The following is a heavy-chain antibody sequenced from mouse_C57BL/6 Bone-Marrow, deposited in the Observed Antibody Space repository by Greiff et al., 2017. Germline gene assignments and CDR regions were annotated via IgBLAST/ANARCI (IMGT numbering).Heavy chain of an antibody. CDR1: GFSLTSYA. CDR2: LWTGGGT. CDR3: ARKGIYYGPNWYFDV. D-gene: IGHD2-1*01. V-gene: IGHV2-9-1*01. J-gene: IGHJ1*03. Sequence: VMLVESGPGLVAPSQSLSITCTVSGFSLTSYAISWVRQPPGKGLEWLGVLWTGGGTNYNSALKSRLSISKDNSKSQVFLKMNSLQTDDTARYYCARKGIYYGPNWYFDVWGTGTTVTVSS.